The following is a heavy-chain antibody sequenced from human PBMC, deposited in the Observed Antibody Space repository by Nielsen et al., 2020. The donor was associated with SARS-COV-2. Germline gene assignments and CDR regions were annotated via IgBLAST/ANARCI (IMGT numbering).Heavy chain of an antibody. J-gene: IGHJ4*02. V-gene: IGHV4-30-4*01. D-gene: IGHD3-9*01. Sequence: SETLSLTCTVSGDFISNADYYWSWIRQPPGKGLEWIGYIYYSGSTYSNPSLKSRVTISVDTSKNQFSLKLRSVTAADTAVYFCASRYYNVLAGFSPQHVDSWGQGTLVTVSS. CDR2: IYYSGST. CDR1: GDFISNADYY. CDR3: ASRYYNVLAGFSPQHVDS.